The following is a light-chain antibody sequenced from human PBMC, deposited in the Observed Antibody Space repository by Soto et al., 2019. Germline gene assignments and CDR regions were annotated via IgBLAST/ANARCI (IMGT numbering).Light chain of an antibody. Sequence: SYELTQPPSVSVAPGETARITCEGNNIGSKSVHRYQQKPGQAPVLVIYYDTHRHSGIPARFSGSNSGSTATLTITRVEAGDDADYYCQVWDTDSDHHVFGTGTKLTVL. J-gene: IGLJ1*01. CDR1: NIGSKS. CDR3: QVWDTDSDHHV. V-gene: IGLV3-21*04. CDR2: YDT.